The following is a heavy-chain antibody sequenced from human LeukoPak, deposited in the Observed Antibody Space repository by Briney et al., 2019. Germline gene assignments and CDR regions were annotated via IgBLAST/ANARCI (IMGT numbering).Heavy chain of an antibody. CDR3: AKDPRYFDYTLDY. Sequence: PGGSLRLSCAGSGFSFSNYAMHWVRQAPGKGLEWVAFIRYDGSNQFYADSVKGRFAISRDNSKNTLYLQMNSLRAEDTAVYYCAKDPRYFDYTLDYWGQGTLVTVSS. CDR2: IRYDGSNQ. D-gene: IGHD3-9*01. V-gene: IGHV3-30*02. CDR1: GFSFSNYA. J-gene: IGHJ4*02.